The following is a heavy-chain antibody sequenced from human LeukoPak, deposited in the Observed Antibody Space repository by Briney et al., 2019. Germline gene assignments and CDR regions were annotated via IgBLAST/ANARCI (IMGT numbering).Heavy chain of an antibody. CDR1: SGSISSIAYY. D-gene: IGHD3-3*01. V-gene: IGHV4-39*01. J-gene: IGHJ4*02. Sequence: SETLSLTCTVSSGSISSIAYYWGWIRQPPGKGLEWIGSTYYSGSTYSSLKSRVTISVDTSKNQFSLKLSSVTAADTAVYYCARLVFGMDYFDYWRQGTLVTVSS. CDR3: ARLVFGMDYFDY. CDR2: TYYSGST.